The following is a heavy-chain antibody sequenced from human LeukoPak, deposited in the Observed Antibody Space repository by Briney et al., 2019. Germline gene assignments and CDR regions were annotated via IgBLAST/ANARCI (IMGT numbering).Heavy chain of an antibody. CDR2: IYYSGNT. Sequence: PSETLSLTCTVSGDSISTSNSYWGWIRQPPGKGLEWIGSIYYSGNTYYNASLKSRVTISVDTSKNQFSLKLSSVTAADTAVYYCARDAVTGYSSGCYKPFPFDSWGQGTLVTVSS. J-gene: IGHJ4*02. V-gene: IGHV4-39*02. D-gene: IGHD6-19*01. CDR1: GDSISTSNSY. CDR3: ARDAVTGYSSGCYKPFPFDS.